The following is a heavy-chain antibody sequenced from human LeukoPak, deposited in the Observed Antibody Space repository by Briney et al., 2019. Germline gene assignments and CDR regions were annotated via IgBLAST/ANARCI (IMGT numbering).Heavy chain of an antibody. CDR2: ISGSGGST. D-gene: IGHD3-22*01. V-gene: IGHV3-23*01. CDR3: APSGLLRPTIY. Sequence: RGSLSLSCAASGFTFSSYAMSWVRQAPGKGLEWVSAISGSGGSTYYADSVKGRFTISRDNSKNTLYLQMNSLRAEDTAVYYCAPSGLLRPTIYWGQGTLVTVSA. J-gene: IGHJ4*02. CDR1: GFTFSSYA.